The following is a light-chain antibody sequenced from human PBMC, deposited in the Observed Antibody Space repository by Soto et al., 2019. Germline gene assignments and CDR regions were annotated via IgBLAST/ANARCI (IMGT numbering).Light chain of an antibody. CDR1: QSVSSN. Sequence: EIVMTQSPATLSVSPGERATLSFRASQSVSSNLAWYQQKPGQAPRLLIYGASNRATGIPARFSGSGSGTEFTLTISSLQSEDFAVYYCQHYNNWPPVYTFGQGTKREIK. CDR2: GAS. J-gene: IGKJ2*01. V-gene: IGKV3-15*01. CDR3: QHYNNWPPVYT.